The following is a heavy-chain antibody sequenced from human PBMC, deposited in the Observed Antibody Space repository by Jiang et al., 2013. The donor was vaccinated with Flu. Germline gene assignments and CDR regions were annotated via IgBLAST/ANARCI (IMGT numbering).Heavy chain of an antibody. D-gene: IGHD5-12*01. J-gene: IGHJ4*02. CDR3: ARHKFHGLVAAPDY. CDR2: IYPDDSDT. Sequence: QLVESGAELKKPGSLLKISCKGSGDSFTKNWIGWVRQMPGKGLEWMGIIYPDDSDTRYSPSFQGQVTISADKSISTAYLQWSSLKASDTAMYYCARHKFHGLVAAPDYWGQGTLVTVSS. V-gene: IGHV5-51*01. CDR1: GDSFTKNW.